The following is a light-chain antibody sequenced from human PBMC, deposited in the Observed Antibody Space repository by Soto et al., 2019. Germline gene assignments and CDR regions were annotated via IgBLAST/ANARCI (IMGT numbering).Light chain of an antibody. CDR2: EVS. V-gene: IGLV2-14*01. CDR3: CSYVDTDTWV. J-gene: IGLJ3*02. CDR1: SSDVGNYKY. Sequence: QSALTQPASVSGSPGQSITISCTGTSSDVGNYKYVSWYQQHPGKAPKLMIYEVSNRPSGVSNRFSGSKSGNTASLTISGLQAEDETDYYCCSYVDTDTWVFGGGTKVTVL.